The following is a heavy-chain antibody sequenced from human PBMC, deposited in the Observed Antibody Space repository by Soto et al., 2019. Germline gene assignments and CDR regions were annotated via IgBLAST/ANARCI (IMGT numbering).Heavy chain of an antibody. V-gene: IGHV3-21*01. Sequence: GGSLRLSCAASGFSFSTSIMYWARQAPGKGLEWVSSISSTGSFIYYADSLKGRFTISRDNADNSLFLQMNNLRAEDTAVYYCARLSRANYGFWSGDYYFDSWGQGTLVTVSS. CDR2: ISSTGSFI. D-gene: IGHD3-3*01. J-gene: IGHJ4*02. CDR1: GFSFSTSI. CDR3: ARLSRANYGFWSGDYYFDS.